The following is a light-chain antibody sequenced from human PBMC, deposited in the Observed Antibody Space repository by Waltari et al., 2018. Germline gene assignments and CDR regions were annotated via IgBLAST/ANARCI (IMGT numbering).Light chain of an antibody. Sequence: EIVLTQSPGTLSLSPGERATLSCRASQSVTSISFSWYQHKPGQAPRLLIYGTSNRATGIPDRFSGSGFGTDFTLTISRLEPEDVAVYYCQQYDGLVLTFGGGTKVEI. V-gene: IGKV3-20*01. CDR2: GTS. CDR3: QQYDGLVLT. J-gene: IGKJ4*01. CDR1: QSVTSIS.